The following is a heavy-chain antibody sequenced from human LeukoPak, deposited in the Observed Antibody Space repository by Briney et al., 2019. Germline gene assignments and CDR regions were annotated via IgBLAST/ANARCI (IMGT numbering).Heavy chain of an antibody. CDR3: AGVSRFLEWPDY. D-gene: IGHD3-3*01. J-gene: IGHJ4*02. Sequence: PSETLSLTCTVSGGSISSSSYYWGWIRQPPGKGLEWIGSIYYSGSTYYNPSLKSRVTISVDTSKNQFSLKLSSVTAADTAVYYCAGVSRFLEWPDYWGQGTLVTVSS. CDR2: IYYSGST. V-gene: IGHV4-39*07. CDR1: GGSISSSSYY.